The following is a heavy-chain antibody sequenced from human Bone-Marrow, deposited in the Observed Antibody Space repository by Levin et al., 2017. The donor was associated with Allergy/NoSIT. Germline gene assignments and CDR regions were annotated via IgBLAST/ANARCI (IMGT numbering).Heavy chain of an antibody. V-gene: IGHV3-74*01. CDR2: INSDGSGT. CDR1: GFTFSNYW. CDR3: ARGGCSGGSCYAEDKQSRAEYFQH. Sequence: GESLKISCAASGFTFSNYWMHWVRQAPGKGLVWVSQINSDGSGTTYADFVKGRFTISRDNGKNILYLQMNSLRAEDTAVYYCARGGCSGGSCYAEDKQSRAEYFQHWGQGTLVTVSS. D-gene: IGHD2-15*01. J-gene: IGHJ1*01.